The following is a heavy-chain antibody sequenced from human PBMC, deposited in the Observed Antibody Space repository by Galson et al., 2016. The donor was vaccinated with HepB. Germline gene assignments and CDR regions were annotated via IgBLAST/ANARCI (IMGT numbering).Heavy chain of an antibody. J-gene: IGHJ4*02. V-gene: IGHV5-51*01. CDR1: GYTFTKYW. D-gene: IGHD2-15*01. CDR3: ARQGDVVVGGIDY. Sequence: QSGAEVKKPGESLSISCQTSGYTFTKYWIGWVRQMPGKGLEWMGIVYPDDSDTNYSPSFRGQVTIPADKSINTAYLQWNSLKASDTAIYYCARQGDVVVGGIDYWGQGTLVTVSS. CDR2: VYPDDSDT.